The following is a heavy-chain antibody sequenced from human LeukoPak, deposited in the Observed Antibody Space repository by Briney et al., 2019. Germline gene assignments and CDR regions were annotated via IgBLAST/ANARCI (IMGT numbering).Heavy chain of an antibody. J-gene: IGHJ3*02. CDR2: IRYDGSNK. Sequence: GGSLRLSCAASGFTFSSCGMHWVRQAPGKGLEWVAFIRYDGSNKYYADSVKGRFTISRDNSKNTLYLQMNSLRAEDTAVYYCAKSDGLRLTDAFDIWGQGTMVTVSS. CDR3: AKSDGLRLTDAFDI. V-gene: IGHV3-30*02. CDR1: GFTFSSCG. D-gene: IGHD3-3*01.